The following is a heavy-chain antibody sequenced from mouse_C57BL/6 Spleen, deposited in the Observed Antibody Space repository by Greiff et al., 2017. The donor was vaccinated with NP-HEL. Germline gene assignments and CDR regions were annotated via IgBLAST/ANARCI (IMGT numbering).Heavy chain of an antibody. CDR2: ISDGGSYT. Sequence: EVMLVESGGGLVKPGGSLKLSCAASGFTFSSYAMSWVRQTPEKRLEWVATISDGGSYTYYPDNVKGRFTISRDNAKNNLYLQMSHLKSEDTAMYYCARLHRDMDDWGQGTSVTVSS. V-gene: IGHV5-4*03. CDR3: ARLHRDMDD. J-gene: IGHJ4*01. CDR1: GFTFSSYA.